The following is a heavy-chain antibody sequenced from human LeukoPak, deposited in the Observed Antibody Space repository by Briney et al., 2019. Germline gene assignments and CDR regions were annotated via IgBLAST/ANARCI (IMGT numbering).Heavy chain of an antibody. V-gene: IGHV4-59*01. CDR2: ISNSGST. CDR3: AREEVPHGFDI. Sequence: SETLCLTCALSGGSMSIYFWSWIRQPPGNGLEYIGYISNSGSTNYNPSLKSRVTMSLDTSKNQFSLKLSSVSAADTAVYYCAREEVPHGFDIWGQGTMVTVSS. J-gene: IGHJ3*02. CDR1: GGSMSIYF.